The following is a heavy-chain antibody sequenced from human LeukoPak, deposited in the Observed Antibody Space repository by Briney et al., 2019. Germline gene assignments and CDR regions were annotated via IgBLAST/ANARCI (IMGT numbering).Heavy chain of an antibody. CDR3: ARGGSRYDN. CDR2: IKQEGSEK. J-gene: IGHJ4*02. CDR1: GFTFSSNW. Sequence: GGSLRLSCAASGFTFSSNWMSWVRQAPGKGLEWVANIKQEGSEKYYVGSVKGRFSISRDNAKNSLYLQMNSLRAEDTAVYYCARGGSRYDNWGQGTLVTVSS. V-gene: IGHV3-7*01. D-gene: IGHD3-22*01.